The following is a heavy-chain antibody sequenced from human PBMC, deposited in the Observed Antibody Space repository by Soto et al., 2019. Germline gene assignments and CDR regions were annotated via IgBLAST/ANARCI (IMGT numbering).Heavy chain of an antibody. V-gene: IGHV3-23*01. CDR3: AKVWVRNDYSDY. Sequence: EVQLLESGGGLVQPGGSLRLSCAASGFTFSSYAMSWVRQAPGKGLEWVSAISGSGGRTYYADSVKGRFTISRDNSKNTLYLQMNSLRAEDTAVYYCAKVWVRNDYSDYWGQGTLVTVSS. D-gene: IGHD1-26*01. CDR1: GFTFSSYA. CDR2: ISGSGGRT. J-gene: IGHJ4*02.